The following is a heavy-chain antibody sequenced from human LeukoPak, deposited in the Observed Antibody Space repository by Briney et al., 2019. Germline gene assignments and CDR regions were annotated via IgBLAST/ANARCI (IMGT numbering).Heavy chain of an antibody. Sequence: SQTLSLTCTVSGGSVSSGTYYWSWIRQPAGKELEWIGRVFPTGRTNYNPSLKIRVSISVDTSKNQFSLRLTSVTAADTAVYYCARDRWVFGEDFWGQGTLVTVSS. J-gene: IGHJ4*02. CDR3: ARDRWVFGEDF. CDR1: GGSVSSGTYY. D-gene: IGHD3-10*02. CDR2: VFPTGRT. V-gene: IGHV4-61*02.